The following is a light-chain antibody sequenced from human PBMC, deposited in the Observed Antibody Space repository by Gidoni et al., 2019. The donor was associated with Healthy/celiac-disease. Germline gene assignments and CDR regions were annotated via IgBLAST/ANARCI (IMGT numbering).Light chain of an antibody. CDR1: SSDVGSYNL. V-gene: IGLV2-23*02. J-gene: IGLJ2*01. Sequence: QSALTQPASVSGSPGQSITISCTGTSSDVGSYNLVSWYQQHPAKAPKLMIYEVSKRPSGVSNRFSGSKSGNTASLTISGLQAEDEADYYGCSYAGSVVFGGGTKLTVL. CDR3: CSYAGSVV. CDR2: EVS.